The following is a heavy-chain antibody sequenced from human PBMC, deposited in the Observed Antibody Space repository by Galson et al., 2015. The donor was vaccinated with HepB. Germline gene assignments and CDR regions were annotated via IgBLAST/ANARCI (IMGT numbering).Heavy chain of an antibody. CDR2: ISGSGGST. J-gene: IGHJ4*02. Sequence: SLRLSCAASGFTFSSYAMSWVRQAPGKGLEWVSAISGSGGSTYYADSVKGRFTISRDNSKNTLYLQMNSLRAEDTAVYYCARGVRSGTLRYYFDYWGQGTLVTVSS. CDR3: ARGVRSGTLRYYFDY. V-gene: IGHV3-23*01. CDR1: GFTFSSYA. D-gene: IGHD3-10*01.